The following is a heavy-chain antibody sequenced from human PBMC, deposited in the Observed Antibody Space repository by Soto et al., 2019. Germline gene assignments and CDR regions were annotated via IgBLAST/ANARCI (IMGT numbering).Heavy chain of an antibody. CDR2: IIPIFGTA. CDR1: GCTVSSYA. J-gene: IGHJ6*02. V-gene: IGHV1-69*13. D-gene: IGHD2-2*01. CDR3: ARGRQGAGIVVVPAATHLYYYGMDV. Sequence: SVKVSCKASGCTVSSYAISCVRQAPGQVLEWMGGIIPIFGTANYAQKFQGRVTITADESTSTAYMELSSLRSEDTAVYYCARGRQGAGIVVVPAATHLYYYGMDVWGQGTTVTVSS.